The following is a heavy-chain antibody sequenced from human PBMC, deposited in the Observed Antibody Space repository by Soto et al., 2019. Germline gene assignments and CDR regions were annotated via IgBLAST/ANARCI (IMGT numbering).Heavy chain of an antibody. Sequence: EGQLLESGGGLVQPGGSLRLSCAASGFTFSSYGMSWVRQAPGKGLEWVSAISGSGGSTYYTDSVKGRFTISRDKSNNTVFLEMNSLRVEDTALYYCAKVRVILALKGDFDLWGRGTLVTVSS. CDR2: ISGSGGST. V-gene: IGHV3-23*01. CDR1: GFTFSSYG. CDR3: AKVRVILALKGDFDL. D-gene: IGHD3-22*01. J-gene: IGHJ2*01.